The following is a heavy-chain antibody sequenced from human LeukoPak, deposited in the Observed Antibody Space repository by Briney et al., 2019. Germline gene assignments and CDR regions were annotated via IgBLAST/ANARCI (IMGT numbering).Heavy chain of an antibody. Sequence: GGSLRLSCAASGFTFSSYSMNWVRQAPGKGLEWVSVIYSGGSTYYADSVKGRFTISRDNSKNTLYLQMNSLRAEDTAVYYCARVSANDAFDIWGQGTMVTVSS. J-gene: IGHJ3*02. CDR2: IYSGGST. CDR1: GFTFSSYS. CDR3: ARVSANDAFDI. D-gene: IGHD4/OR15-4a*01. V-gene: IGHV3-53*01.